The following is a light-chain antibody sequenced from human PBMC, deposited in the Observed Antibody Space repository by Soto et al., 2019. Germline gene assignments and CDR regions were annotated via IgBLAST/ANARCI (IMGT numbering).Light chain of an antibody. Sequence: DIVMTQSPDSLAVSLGERATINCKSSQSVLNSSNNKNYLAWYQQKPGQPPKLLIYWASTRESGVPDRFSGNGSWADFTLTISSLQAEDVAVYYCQQYYSIPWTFGQGAKVEIK. CDR2: WAS. V-gene: IGKV4-1*01. CDR1: QSVLNSSNNKNY. J-gene: IGKJ1*01. CDR3: QQYYSIPWT.